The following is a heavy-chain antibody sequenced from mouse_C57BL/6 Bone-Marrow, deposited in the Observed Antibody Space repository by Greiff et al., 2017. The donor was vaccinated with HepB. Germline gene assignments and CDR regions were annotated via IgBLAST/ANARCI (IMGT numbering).Heavy chain of an antibody. CDR2: INPSSGYT. J-gene: IGHJ4*01. D-gene: IGHD1-1*01. CDR1: GYTFTSYT. V-gene: IGHV1-4*01. CDR3: ARVGVIYYYGCDY. Sequence: QVQLQQSGAELARPGASVKMSCKASGYTFTSYTMHWVKQRPGQGLEWIGDINPSSGYTKYNQKFKDKATLTADKSSSTAYMQLSSLTSEDSAVYYCARVGVIYYYGCDYWGQGTSVTVSA.